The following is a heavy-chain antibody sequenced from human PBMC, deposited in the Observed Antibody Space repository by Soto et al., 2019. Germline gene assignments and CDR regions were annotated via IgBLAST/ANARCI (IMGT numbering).Heavy chain of an antibody. V-gene: IGHV3-11*05. J-gene: IGHJ6*02. CDR3: AGEYYYTMDV. Sequence: QVQLVESGGGLVRPGGSLRLSCEASGFTFRDYYMTWFRQAPGKGLEWLSYIDSSTKYTNYAVSVKGRFTISRDNAKNSLYLQMNSLSADDTAVYYCAGEYYYTMDVCGQGTMVTVSS. CDR2: IDSSTKYT. CDR1: GFTFRDYY.